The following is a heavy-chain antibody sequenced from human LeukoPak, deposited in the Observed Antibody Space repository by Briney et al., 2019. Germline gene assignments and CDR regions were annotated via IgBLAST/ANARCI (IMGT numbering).Heavy chain of an antibody. CDR2: IYDSVNT. D-gene: IGHD2/OR15-2a*01. V-gene: IGHV4-59*08. CDR3: AGRGLRYFRD. CDR1: GASISSDY. Sequence: SETLSLPCTVSGASISSDYWSWIRQSPGKGLEWIGYIYDSVNTDYNTSLKSRVSISMNTSKNQFSLNLSSVTDADTAVYYCAGRGLRYFRDWGQRALVTVSS. J-gene: IGHJ4*03.